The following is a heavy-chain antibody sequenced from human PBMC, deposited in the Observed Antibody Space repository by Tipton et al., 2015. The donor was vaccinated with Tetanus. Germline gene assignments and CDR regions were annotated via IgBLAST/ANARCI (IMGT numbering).Heavy chain of an antibody. CDR2: IFPQFGTS. CDR1: GGSFNNYA. J-gene: IGHJ4*02. Sequence: QSGPEVKKPGTSVRVSCKTSGGSFNNYAISWVRQAPGQGPEWVGGIFPQFGTSNYAPKFQDRVTMTADTSTGTVYMDLSSLRSDDTAVYYCVRPDRYCSGGSCYLALDYWGQGTLITVSS. D-gene: IGHD2-15*01. CDR3: VRPDRYCSGGSCYLALDY. V-gene: IGHV1-69*06.